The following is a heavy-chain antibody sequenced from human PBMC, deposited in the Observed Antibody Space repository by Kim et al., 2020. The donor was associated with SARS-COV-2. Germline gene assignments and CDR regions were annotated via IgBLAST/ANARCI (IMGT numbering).Heavy chain of an antibody. Sequence: AQKLQGRVTITADESTSTAYMELSSLRSEDTAVYYCAMVIAAAGTSPFDPWGQGTLVTVSS. CDR3: AMVIAAAGTSPFDP. D-gene: IGHD6-13*01. J-gene: IGHJ5*02. V-gene: IGHV1-69*01.